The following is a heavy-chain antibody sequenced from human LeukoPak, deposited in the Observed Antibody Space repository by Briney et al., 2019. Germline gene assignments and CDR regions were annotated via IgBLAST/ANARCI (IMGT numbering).Heavy chain of an antibody. J-gene: IGHJ4*02. Sequence: SVKVSCKASGGTFSSYAISWVRQAPGQGLEWMGGIIPIFGTANYAQKFQGRVTITADESTSTAYMELSSLRSEDTAVYYCASMSTLYSTYYYGSGSYSGRILSDYWGQGTLVTVSS. CDR3: ASMSTLYSTYYYGSGSYSGRILSDY. CDR1: GGTFSSYA. V-gene: IGHV1-69*01. D-gene: IGHD3-10*01. CDR2: IIPIFGTA.